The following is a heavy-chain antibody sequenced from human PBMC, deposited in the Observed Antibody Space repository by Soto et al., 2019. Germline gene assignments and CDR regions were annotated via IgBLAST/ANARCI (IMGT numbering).Heavy chain of an antibody. V-gene: IGHV1-18*01. D-gene: IGHD5-18*01. J-gene: IGHJ4*02. CDR3: ARPRGYSYGFDY. Sequence: QVQLVQSGAEVKKPGASVKVSCKASGYTFTSYGISWVRQAPGQGLEWMGWISAYNGNTNYAQKLQGRVTMNTDTSTSTADMELRSLRSNDTAEYYGARPRGYSYGFDYWGQETLVTVSS. CDR2: ISAYNGNT. CDR1: GYTFTSYG.